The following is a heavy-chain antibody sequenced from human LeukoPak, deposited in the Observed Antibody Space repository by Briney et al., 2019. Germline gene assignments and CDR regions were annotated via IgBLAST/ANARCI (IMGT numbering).Heavy chain of an antibody. CDR1: GYTFTSYD. J-gene: IGHJ5*02. CDR3: AKDWHILTGRNCFDP. CDR2: MNPNSGNT. D-gene: IGHD3-9*01. V-gene: IGHV1-8*01. Sequence: ASVKVSCKASGYTFTSYDINWVRQATGQGLEWMGWMNPNSGNTGYAQKFQGRVTMTRNTSISTAYMELRSLRFDDTAIYYCAKDWHILTGRNCFDPWGQGTLVTVSS.